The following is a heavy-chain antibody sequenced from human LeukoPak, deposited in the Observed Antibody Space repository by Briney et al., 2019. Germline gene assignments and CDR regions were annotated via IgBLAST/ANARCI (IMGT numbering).Heavy chain of an antibody. Sequence: GGSLRLSCAASGFTFDDYAMHWVRQAPGKGLEWASGISWNSGSIGYADSVKGRFTISRDNAKNSLYLRMNSLRAEDMALYYCAKDKWPFGIAVALGPFDYWGQGTLVTVSS. CDR2: ISWNSGSI. V-gene: IGHV3-9*03. D-gene: IGHD6-19*01. CDR1: GFTFDDYA. J-gene: IGHJ4*02. CDR3: AKDKWPFGIAVALGPFDY.